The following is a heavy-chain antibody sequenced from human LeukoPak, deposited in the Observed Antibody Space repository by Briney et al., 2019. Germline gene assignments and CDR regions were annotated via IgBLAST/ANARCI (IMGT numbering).Heavy chain of an antibody. CDR2: INPNSGGA. J-gene: IGHJ6*04. CDR3: ARALTLYSGSYYPQDV. CDR1: GYTFTGYY. D-gene: IGHD1-26*01. Sequence: ASVKVSCKGSGYTFTGYYIHWVRQAPGHGLEWVGWINPNSGGANYAQKFQGRVSMTRATSISTAYMELSSLRSDDTAVYYCARALTLYSGSYYPQDVWGKGTTVTVSS. V-gene: IGHV1-2*02.